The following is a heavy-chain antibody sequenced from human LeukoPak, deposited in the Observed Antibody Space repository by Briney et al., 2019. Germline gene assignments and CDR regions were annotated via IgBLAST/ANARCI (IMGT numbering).Heavy chain of an antibody. CDR2: VSYDGSNK. J-gene: IGHJ3*02. V-gene: IGHV3-30*18. Sequence: TGGSLRLSCAASGFTFSSYGMHWVRQAPGKGLEWVAVVSYDGSNKYYADSVKGRFTISRDNSKNTLYLQMNSLRAEDTAVYYCAKDQYYYDSSGYGAFDIWGQGTMVTVSS. CDR3: AKDQYYYDSSGYGAFDI. CDR1: GFTFSSYG. D-gene: IGHD3-22*01.